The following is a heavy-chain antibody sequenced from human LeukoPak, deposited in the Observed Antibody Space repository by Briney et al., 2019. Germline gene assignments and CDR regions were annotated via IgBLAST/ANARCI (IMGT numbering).Heavy chain of an antibody. CDR3: ARVSVAGTGPDY. V-gene: IGHV4-61*01. CDR1: GGSVSSSNYY. D-gene: IGHD6-13*01. Sequence: PSETLSLTCTVSGGSVSSSNYYWSWIRQPPGKGLEWVGFFSYNVHSDCNPSLKSRVTISVDTSKNQFSLGLSSVTAADTAIYYCARVSVAGTGPDYWGQGTLVPVAS. CDR2: FSYNVHS. J-gene: IGHJ4*02.